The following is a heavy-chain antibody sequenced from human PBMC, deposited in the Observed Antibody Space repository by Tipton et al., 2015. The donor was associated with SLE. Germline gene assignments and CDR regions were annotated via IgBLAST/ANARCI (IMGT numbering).Heavy chain of an antibody. D-gene: IGHD6-13*01. CDR1: GVSISSYY. CDR2: INHSGST. CDR3: ASYSSPWYFDY. J-gene: IGHJ4*02. V-gene: IGHV4-34*01. Sequence: LRLSCTVSGVSISSYYWSWIRQPPGKGLEWIGEINHSGSTNYNPSLKSRVTISVDTSKNQFSLKLSSVTAADTAVYYCASYSSPWYFDYWGQGTLVTVSS.